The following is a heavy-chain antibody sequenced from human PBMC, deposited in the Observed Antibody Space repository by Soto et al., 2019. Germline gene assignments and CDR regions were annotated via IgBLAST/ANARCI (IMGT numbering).Heavy chain of an antibody. D-gene: IGHD6-19*01. J-gene: IGHJ4*02. CDR1: GGTFSTYA. V-gene: IGHV1-69*01. CDR3: AIPKGSYSSGYSYFDY. Sequence: QVQLGQSGAEVQQPGSSVKVACKTSGGTFSTYAIHWVRQAPGQGLEWMGAIIPLFGTADYAQKFQGRVTITADESTSTAYMELSSLRSEDTAMYYCAIPKGSYSSGYSYFDYLGQGTLVTVPS. CDR2: IIPLFGTA.